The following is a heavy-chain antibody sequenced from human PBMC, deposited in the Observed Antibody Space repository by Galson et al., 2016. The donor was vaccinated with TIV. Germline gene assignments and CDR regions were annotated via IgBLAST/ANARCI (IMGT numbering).Heavy chain of an antibody. CDR1: GGSINSGSYY. CDR2: IYSSGSA. Sequence: TLSLTCTVSGGSINSGSYYWTWIRQPAGKGLEWIGRIYSSGSANYNPSLKSRVTISLDTSKDQFSLNLPSVTAADTAVYYCARGILPYRTNWFDPWGQGTLVTVSS. J-gene: IGHJ5*02. CDR3: ARGILPYRTNWFDP. V-gene: IGHV4-61*02. D-gene: IGHD1/OR15-1a*01.